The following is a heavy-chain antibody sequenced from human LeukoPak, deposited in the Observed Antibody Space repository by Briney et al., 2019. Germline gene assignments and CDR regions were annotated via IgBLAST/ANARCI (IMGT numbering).Heavy chain of an antibody. Sequence: KPSETLSLTCAVYGGSFSGYYWSWIRQPPGKGLEWIGEINYSGSTNYNPSLKSRVTISVDTSKNQFSLKLSSVTAADTAVYYCARTPRLYYYDSSGYQELGYFDYWGQGTLVTVSS. CDR2: INYSGST. J-gene: IGHJ4*02. CDR1: GGSFSGYY. V-gene: IGHV4-34*01. CDR3: ARTPRLYYYDSSGYQELGYFDY. D-gene: IGHD3-22*01.